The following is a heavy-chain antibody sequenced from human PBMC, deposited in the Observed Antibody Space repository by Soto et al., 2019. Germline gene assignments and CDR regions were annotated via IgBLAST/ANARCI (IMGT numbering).Heavy chain of an antibody. V-gene: IGHV3-7*04. J-gene: IGHJ4*02. CDR3: GRDLRDWDSGSYSYDY. CDR2: IKQDGGDK. D-gene: IGHD1-26*01. Sequence: PGGSLRLSCAASGFTFSSFWMTWVRQAPGKGLEWVANIKQDGGDKNYVDSVKGRFTISRDNAKKSLYLQMNSLRAEDTAVYYCGRDLRDWDSGSYSYDYWGQGTLVTVSS. CDR1: GFTFSSFW.